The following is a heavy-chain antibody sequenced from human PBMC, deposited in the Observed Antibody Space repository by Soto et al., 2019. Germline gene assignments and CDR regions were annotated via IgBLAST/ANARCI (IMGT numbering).Heavy chain of an antibody. Sequence: QVHLQESGPGLVKPSETLSLTCSFSTASISSYYWSWIRQPPGKGLEWIGYIYYIGSASYNPSLKRRITISVDTSKTQFSLKLSSVSAADTAIYYCASRITGATPYFDYWVQGILVTVAS. D-gene: IGHD1-26*01. CDR1: TASISSYY. CDR3: ASRITGATPYFDY. J-gene: IGHJ4*02. V-gene: IGHV4-59*01. CDR2: IYYIGSA.